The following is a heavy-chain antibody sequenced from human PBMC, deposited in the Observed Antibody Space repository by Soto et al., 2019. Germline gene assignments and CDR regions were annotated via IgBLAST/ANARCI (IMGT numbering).Heavy chain of an antibody. CDR1: GFTFSSYS. D-gene: IGHD2-2*01. Sequence: EVQLVESGGGLVKPGGSLRLSCAASGFTFSSYSMNWVRQAPGKGLEWVSSISSSSSYIYYADSVKGRFTISRDNAKNSLYLQMNSLRAEDTAVYYCARDTQSVVVPAAMDYYYYYGMDVWGQGTTVTVSS. V-gene: IGHV3-21*01. CDR3: ARDTQSVVVPAAMDYYYYYGMDV. J-gene: IGHJ6*02. CDR2: ISSSSSYI.